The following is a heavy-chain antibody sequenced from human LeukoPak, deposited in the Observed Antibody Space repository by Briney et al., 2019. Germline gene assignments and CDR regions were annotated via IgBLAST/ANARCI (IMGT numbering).Heavy chain of an antibody. J-gene: IGHJ4*02. CDR3: VRSPPHCSGGSCYSGLFDY. CDR2: INHSGST. Sequence: PSETLSLTCAVYGGSFSGYYWSWIRQPPGKGMEWNGEINHSGSTNNNTSLTSRVTTSVVTSKNQFSLKLSSVTAADTAVYYCVRSPPHCSGGSCYSGLFDYWGQGTLVTVSS. D-gene: IGHD2-15*01. CDR1: GGSFSGYY. V-gene: IGHV4-34*01.